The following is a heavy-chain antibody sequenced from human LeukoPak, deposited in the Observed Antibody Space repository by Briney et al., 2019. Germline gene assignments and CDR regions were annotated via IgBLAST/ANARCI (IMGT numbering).Heavy chain of an antibody. CDR2: ISSNGTYK. CDR3: AKGKDSVAGATNDY. CDR1: GFTFSSYS. V-gene: IGHV3-21*01. Sequence: GGSLRLSCAVSGFTFSSYSMSWVRQAPGKGLEWVSSISSNGTYKYYADSVKGRFTISRDNAKNSLYLQMNSLRAEDTAVYYCAKGKDSVAGATNDYWGQGTLVTVSS. D-gene: IGHD6-19*01. J-gene: IGHJ4*02.